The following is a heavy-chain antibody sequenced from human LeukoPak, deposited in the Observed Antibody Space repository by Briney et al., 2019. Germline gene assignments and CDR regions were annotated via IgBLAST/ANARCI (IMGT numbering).Heavy chain of an antibody. J-gene: IGHJ4*02. Sequence: GGSLRLSCAASGFTFSSYGMHWVRQAPGKGLEWVAVISYDGSNKYYADSVKGRFTISRDNSKNTLYLQMNSLRAGDTAVYYCAKDGHCSGGSCYGGYFDYWGQGTLVTVSS. D-gene: IGHD2-15*01. CDR3: AKDGHCSGGSCYGGYFDY. V-gene: IGHV3-30*18. CDR1: GFTFSSYG. CDR2: ISYDGSNK.